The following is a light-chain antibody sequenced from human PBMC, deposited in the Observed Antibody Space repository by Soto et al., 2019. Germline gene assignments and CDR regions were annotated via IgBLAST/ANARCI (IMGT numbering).Light chain of an antibody. CDR1: QSLGSN. V-gene: IGKV3-15*01. Sequence: EIVMTQSPATLSVSPGERATLSCRASQSLGSNLAWYQQVPGQAPRLLIYGASTRATGIPARFSGSGYGTEFTLTISSLESEDFAVYYCKQYNNWPPLTIGGGTKVEIK. CDR3: KQYNNWPPLT. J-gene: IGKJ4*01. CDR2: GAS.